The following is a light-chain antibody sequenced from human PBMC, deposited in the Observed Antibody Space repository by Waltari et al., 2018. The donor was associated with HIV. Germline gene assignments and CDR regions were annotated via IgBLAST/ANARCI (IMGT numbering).Light chain of an antibody. CDR3: CSFAGSYIV. CDR1: SSAVGAYNR. V-gene: IGLV2-11*01. Sequence: QSALTQPRSVSGSPGQSVTISCTGTSSAVGAYNRVPWYQQHPGKAPKVVIYDVRERPAGVPDRFSGSKSANTASLTISGLQADDEADYHCCSFAGSYIVFGTGTKVTVL. J-gene: IGLJ1*01. CDR2: DVR.